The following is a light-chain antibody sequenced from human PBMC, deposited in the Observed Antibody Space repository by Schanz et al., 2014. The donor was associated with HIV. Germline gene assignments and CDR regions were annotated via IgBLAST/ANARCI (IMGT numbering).Light chain of an antibody. CDR3: QHRTHWLIT. CDR1: QSVSSNY. CDR2: GAS. V-gene: IGKV3D-20*02. Sequence: EIVLTQSPGTLSLSPGERATLSCWASQSVSSNYLAWYQQRPGQAPRLLIFGASNRAIGIPDRFSGSGSGTDFTLTISSLEPEDFAVYYCQHRTHWLITFGQGTRLEIK. J-gene: IGKJ5*01.